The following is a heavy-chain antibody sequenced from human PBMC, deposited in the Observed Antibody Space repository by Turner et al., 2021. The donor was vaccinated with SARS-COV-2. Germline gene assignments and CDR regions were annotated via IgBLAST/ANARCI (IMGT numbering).Heavy chain of an antibody. CDR2: FDPEDGET. CDR3: ATGGWALRFFDWLNGMDV. V-gene: IGHV1-24*01. Sequence: QVQLLPSGPEVKKPGASVNVSCNVSGYTLTELSMHWVRQAPGKGLEWMGGFDPEDGETIYAKKFQGRVTMTEDTSTDTAYMELSSLRSEDTAVYYCATGGWALRFFDWLNGMDVWGQGTTVTVSS. D-gene: IGHD3-9*01. CDR1: GYTLTELS. J-gene: IGHJ6*02.